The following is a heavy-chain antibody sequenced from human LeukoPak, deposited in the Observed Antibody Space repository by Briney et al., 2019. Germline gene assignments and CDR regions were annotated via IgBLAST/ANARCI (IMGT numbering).Heavy chain of an antibody. J-gene: IGHJ4*02. D-gene: IGHD5-18*01. Sequence: SETLSLTCSVSGYSISSGDYWGWIRQPPGRGLEWIGYIYYSGSTNYNPSLKSRVTISVDTSKNQFSLNLSSVTAADTAVYYCARVGYGYGVDYWGQGTLVTVSS. V-gene: IGHV4-61*08. CDR3: ARVGYGYGVDY. CDR2: IYYSGST. CDR1: GYSISSGDY.